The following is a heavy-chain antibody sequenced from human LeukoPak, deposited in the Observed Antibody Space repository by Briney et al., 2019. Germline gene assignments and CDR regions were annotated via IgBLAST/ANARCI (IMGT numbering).Heavy chain of an antibody. J-gene: IGHJ2*01. V-gene: IGHV3-53*01. D-gene: IGHD2-21*02. CDR1: GFTVSSNY. CDR2: IYSGGST. Sequence: GGSLRLSCAASGFTVSSNYMSWVRQAPGKGLEWVSVIYSGGSTYYADSVKGRFTISRDNSKNTLYLQMNSLRAEDTAVYYCARSRVVVTGSGKAWYFDLWGRGTLVTVSS. CDR3: ARSRVVVTGSGKAWYFDL.